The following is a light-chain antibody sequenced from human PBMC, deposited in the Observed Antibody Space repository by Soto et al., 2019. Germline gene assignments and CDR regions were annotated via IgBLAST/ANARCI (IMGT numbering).Light chain of an antibody. CDR2: EVT. Sequence: QSALTQPPSVSGSPGQSVTISCTGTSTDFVSYNRVSWYQQGPGKAPKLLIFEVTNRPSGVSNRFSGSRSGNTASLTISGLQPDDEGDYFCVSYTDTDTLVFGTGTKLTVL. CDR3: VSYTDTDTLV. CDR1: STDFVSYNR. V-gene: IGLV2-18*02. J-gene: IGLJ1*01.